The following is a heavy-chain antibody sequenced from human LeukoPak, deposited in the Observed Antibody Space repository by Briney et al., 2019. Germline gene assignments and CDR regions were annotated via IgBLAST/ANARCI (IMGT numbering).Heavy chain of an antibody. CDR1: GGSISSYY. V-gene: IGHV4-59*01. D-gene: IGHD5-24*01. Sequence: PSETLSLTCTVSGGSISSYYWSWIRQPPGKGLEWIGYIYYSGSTNYNPSLKRRVTISVDTSKNQFSLKLSSVTAADTAVYYCARGVGDGYTYNYGGQETRDTVSS. J-gene: IGHJ4*02. CDR2: IYYSGST. CDR3: ARGVGDGYTYNY.